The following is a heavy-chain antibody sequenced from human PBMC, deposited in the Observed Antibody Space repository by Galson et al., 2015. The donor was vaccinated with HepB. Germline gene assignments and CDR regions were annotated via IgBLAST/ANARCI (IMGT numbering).Heavy chain of an antibody. V-gene: IGHV1-24*01. Sequence: SVKVSCKVSGYTLTELSMHWVRQAPGKGLEWMGGFDPEDGETIYAQKFQGRVTMTEDTSTDTAYMELSSLRSEDTAVYYCATVTLGAYYYGSGSYYRPPDYWGQGTLVTVSS. D-gene: IGHD3-10*01. CDR3: ATVTLGAYYYGSGSYYRPPDY. CDR2: FDPEDGET. CDR1: GYTLTELS. J-gene: IGHJ4*02.